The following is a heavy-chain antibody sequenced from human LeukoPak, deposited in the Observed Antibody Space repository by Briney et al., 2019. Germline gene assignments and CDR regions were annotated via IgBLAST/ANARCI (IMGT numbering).Heavy chain of an antibody. J-gene: IGHJ2*01. D-gene: IGHD4-17*01. CDR1: GGSISSTTYY. V-gene: IGHV4-39*07. Sequence: SETLSLTCTVSGGSISSTTYYWGWIRQPPGKGLEWIGSVYHSGSTYYNPSLKSRVTISVDTSKNQFSLKLSSVTAADTAVYYCARDKTTVTTGHWYFDLWGRGTLVTVSS. CDR2: VYHSGST. CDR3: ARDKTTVTTGHWYFDL.